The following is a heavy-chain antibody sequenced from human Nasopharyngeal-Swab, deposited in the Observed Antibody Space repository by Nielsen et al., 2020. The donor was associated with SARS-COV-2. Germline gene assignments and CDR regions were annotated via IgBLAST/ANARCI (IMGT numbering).Heavy chain of an antibody. CDR3: AREGIAAAGPEDY. CDR1: GGTFSSYA. V-gene: IGHV1-69*04. D-gene: IGHD6-13*01. J-gene: IGHJ4*02. Sequence: SVKVSCKASGGTFSSYAISWVRQAPGQGLEWMGRIIPILGIANYAQKFQGRVTITADKSTSTAYMELSSLRSEDTAVYYCAREGIAAAGPEDYWGQGTLVAVSS. CDR2: IIPILGIA.